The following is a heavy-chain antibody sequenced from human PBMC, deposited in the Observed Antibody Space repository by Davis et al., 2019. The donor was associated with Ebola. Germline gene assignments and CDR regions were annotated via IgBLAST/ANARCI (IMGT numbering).Heavy chain of an antibody. CDR3: ARDQSDYDILTGYLTDY. D-gene: IGHD3-9*01. CDR1: KFSFSRYA. Sequence: GESLKISCAASKFSFSRYALHWVRQAPGRGLEWVSLISYDGIQKYYADSVKGRFTISRDNSRNTLYLQMNSLRPEDTAVYYCARDQSDYDILTGYLTDYWGQGTLVTVSS. V-gene: IGHV3-30*04. CDR2: ISYDGIQK. J-gene: IGHJ4*02.